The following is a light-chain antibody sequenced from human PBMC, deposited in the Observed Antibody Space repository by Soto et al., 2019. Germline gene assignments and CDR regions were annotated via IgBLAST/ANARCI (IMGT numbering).Light chain of an antibody. CDR2: GAS. J-gene: IGKJ1*01. CDR1: QTVRDN. CDR3: QQYGNSPRT. Sequence: EVVMTQSPATLSVSPGEIATLSCSASQTVRDNLGWYQQKPGQAPRLLMYGASSRPSGIPDGFSGSGSGTDFTLTISRLEPEDFAVYYCQQYGNSPRTFGQGTKVDI. V-gene: IGKV3-20*01.